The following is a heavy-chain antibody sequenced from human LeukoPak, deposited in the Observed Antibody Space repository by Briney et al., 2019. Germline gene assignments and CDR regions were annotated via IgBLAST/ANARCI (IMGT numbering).Heavy chain of an antibody. CDR3: ARGGYHAYYLDY. J-gene: IGHJ4*02. D-gene: IGHD5-18*01. CDR1: DGSISSYY. Sequence: SETLSLTCTVSDGSISSYYWSWIRQPPGKGLEWIGYIYYSGSTNYNPSLKSRVTVSIDTSKNQFSLKLSSVTAADTAVYYCARGGYHAYYLDYWGQGSLVTVSS. CDR2: IYYSGST. V-gene: IGHV4-59*01.